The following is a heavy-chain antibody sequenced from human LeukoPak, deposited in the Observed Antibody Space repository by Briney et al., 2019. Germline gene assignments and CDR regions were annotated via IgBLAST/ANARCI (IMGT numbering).Heavy chain of an antibody. D-gene: IGHD4-23*01. Sequence: GGSLRLSCAASGFIFSSYGMNWVRQAPGKGLEWVAVIWYDGSNKYYADSVKGRFTISRDNSKNTLYLQMNSLRAEDTAVYYCARDDYGGKLDIWGQGTVVTVSS. CDR1: GFIFSSYG. J-gene: IGHJ3*02. V-gene: IGHV3-33*08. CDR2: IWYDGSNK. CDR3: ARDDYGGKLDI.